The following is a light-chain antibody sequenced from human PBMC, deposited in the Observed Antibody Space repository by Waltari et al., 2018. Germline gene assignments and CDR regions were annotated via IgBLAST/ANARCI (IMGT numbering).Light chain of an antibody. V-gene: IGKV1-17*03. CDR1: QDISNY. Sequence: DIQMTHSPSAVSASVGDRVTSTCRASQDISNYLAWFQQKPGKAPKRLIFAASSLQSGVPSRFSGSGSATEFTLTISSMQPEDFGTYYCLQDNTYPWTFGQGTRVEI. CDR2: AAS. J-gene: IGKJ1*01. CDR3: LQDNTYPWT.